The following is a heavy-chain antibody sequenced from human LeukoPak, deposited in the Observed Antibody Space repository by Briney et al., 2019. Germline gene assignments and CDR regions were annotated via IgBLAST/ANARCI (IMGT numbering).Heavy chain of an antibody. CDR1: GFTFSSYA. D-gene: IGHD1-26*01. J-gene: IGHJ4*02. CDR3: ARGYSGSYYIALDY. Sequence: PGGSLRLSCAASGFTFSSYAMSWVRQAPGKGLEWVSAISGSGGSTNSADSVKGRFTISRDNSKNTLYLQMNSLRAEDTAVYYCARGYSGSYYIALDYWGQGTLVTVSS. V-gene: IGHV3-23*01. CDR2: ISGSGGST.